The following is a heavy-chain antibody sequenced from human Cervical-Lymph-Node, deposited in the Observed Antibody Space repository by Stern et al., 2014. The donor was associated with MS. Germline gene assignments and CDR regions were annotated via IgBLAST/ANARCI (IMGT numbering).Heavy chain of an antibody. CDR1: GFSLISSGMS. CDR3: ARTNVPHSPGFTFSYYYYAMDV. V-gene: IGHV2-70*17. Sequence: ESGPALVKPTQTLTLTCTFSGFSLISSGMSVSWIRQPPGKALEWLARIALDDDKFYSTSLRTRLTIAKDTSKNQVVLTMTNVDPVDTATYYCARTNVPHSPGFTFSYYYYAMDVWGQGTTVTVSS. J-gene: IGHJ6*02. CDR2: IALDDDK. D-gene: IGHD2-21*01.